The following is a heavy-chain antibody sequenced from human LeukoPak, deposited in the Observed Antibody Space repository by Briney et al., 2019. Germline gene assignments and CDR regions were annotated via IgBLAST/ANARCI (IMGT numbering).Heavy chain of an antibody. J-gene: IGHJ4*02. Sequence: GGSVRLSCAASGFTVSSTYMNWVRQAPGKGLEWVSILYSDGTTYNADSVKGRFTISRDNSKNTLYLQMNSLRAEDTAVYYCAKGDRRDGYRFDCWGQGTLVTVSS. CDR1: GFTVSSTY. V-gene: IGHV3-53*01. CDR3: AKGDRRDGYRFDC. D-gene: IGHD5-24*01. CDR2: LYSDGTT.